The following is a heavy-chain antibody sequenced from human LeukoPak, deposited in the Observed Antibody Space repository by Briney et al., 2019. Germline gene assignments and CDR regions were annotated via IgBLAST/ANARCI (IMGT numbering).Heavy chain of an antibody. CDR1: GGSISSYY. D-gene: IGHD6-13*01. CDR3: ARGSAAAGTYYYYYGMDV. Sequence: SETLSLTCTVSGGSISSYYWSWIRQPPGKGLEWVGYIYYSGSTNYNPSLKSRVTISVDTSKNQFSLKLSSVTAADTAVYYCARGSAAAGTYYYYYGMDVWGQGTTVTVSS. V-gene: IGHV4-59*08. CDR2: IYYSGST. J-gene: IGHJ6*02.